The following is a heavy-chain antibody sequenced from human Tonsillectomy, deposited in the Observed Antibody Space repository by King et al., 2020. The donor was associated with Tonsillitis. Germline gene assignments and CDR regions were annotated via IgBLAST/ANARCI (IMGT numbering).Heavy chain of an antibody. CDR1: GFTFSSYG. CDR3: ARDPTTSVSGWYDY. D-gene: IGHD6-19*01. CDR2: IGYDGSNK. V-gene: IGHV3-33*01. J-gene: IGHJ4*02. Sequence: QLVQSGGGVVQPGRSLRLSCAASGFTFSSYGMHWVRQAPGKGLEWVAVIGYDGSNKYYADSVKGRFTISRDNSKNTLYLQMNSLRAEDTAVYYCARDPTTSVSGWYDYWGQGTLVTVSS.